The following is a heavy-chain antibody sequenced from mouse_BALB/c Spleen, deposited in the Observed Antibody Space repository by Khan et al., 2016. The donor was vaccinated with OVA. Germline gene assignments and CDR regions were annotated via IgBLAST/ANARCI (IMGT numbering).Heavy chain of an antibody. J-gene: IGHJ3*01. Sequence: QIQLVQSGPELKKPGETVKISCKAPGYTFTDYSMHWVKQAPGKGLKWMGWINTETGEPTYADDFKGRFAFSLETSASTAYLQINNLKNEDTATYFCARIFLYYYGSSPFAYWGQGTLVTVSA. V-gene: IGHV9-2-1*01. D-gene: IGHD1-1*01. CDR3: ARIFLYYYGSSPFAY. CDR1: GYTFTDYS. CDR2: INTETGEP.